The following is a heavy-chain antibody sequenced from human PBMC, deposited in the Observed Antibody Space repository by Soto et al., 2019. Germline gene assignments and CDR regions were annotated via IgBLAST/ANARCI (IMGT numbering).Heavy chain of an antibody. CDR1: GYRFTMYA. J-gene: IGHJ4*02. V-gene: IGHV1-3*01. D-gene: IGHD3-22*01. CDR3: ARDYYKYYDSSGYYRSPAY. CDR2: INAGNGNT. Sequence: ASVKVSCKASGYRFTMYAMHWVRQAPGQRLEWMGWINAGNGNTKYSQKFQGRFTISRDNSRNALFLQMNSLRAEDTAVYYCARDYYKYYDSSGYYRSPAYWGQGTLVTVSS.